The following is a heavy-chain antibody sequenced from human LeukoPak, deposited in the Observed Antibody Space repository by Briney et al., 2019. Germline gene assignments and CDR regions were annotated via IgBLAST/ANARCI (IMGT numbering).Heavy chain of an antibody. V-gene: IGHV3-21*01. CDR1: PLTFSSYS. D-gene: IGHD1-26*01. CDR2: ITTSSRYI. J-gene: IGHJ4*02. CDR3: ARDYTPPHWSENSGYFDS. Sequence: GGSLRLSCTGSPLTFSSYSLNWVRQAPGKGLEWVSSITTSSRYIYYADSVKGRFTISRDNAKNSLYLQMDSLRAEDTAVYYCARDYTPPHWSENSGYFDSWGQGTLVTVSS.